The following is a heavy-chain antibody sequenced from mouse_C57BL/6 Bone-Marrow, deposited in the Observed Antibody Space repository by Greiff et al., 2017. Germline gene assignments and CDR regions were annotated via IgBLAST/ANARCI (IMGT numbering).Heavy chain of an antibody. J-gene: IGHJ4*01. D-gene: IGHD2-12*01. CDR2: INPYNGGT. V-gene: IGHV1-19*01. Sequence: VQLQQSGPVLVKPGASVKMSCKASGYTFTDYYMNWVKQSHGKSLEWIGVINPYNGGTSYNQKFQGKATLTVDKSSSTAYMELNSLTSEDSAVYYCAKGGDYKDAMDYWGQGTSVTVSS. CDR3: AKGGDYKDAMDY. CDR1: GYTFTDYY.